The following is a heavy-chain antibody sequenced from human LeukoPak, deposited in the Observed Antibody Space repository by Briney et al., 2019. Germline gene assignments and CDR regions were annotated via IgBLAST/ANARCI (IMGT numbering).Heavy chain of an antibody. V-gene: IGHV4-34*01. D-gene: IGHD1-1*01. Sequence: RSSETLSLTCAVYGGSFSGYYWSWIRQPPGKGLEWIGEINHSGSTNYNPSLKSRVTISVDTSKNQFSLKLSSVTAADTAVYYCARGRGPQVGTIDYWGPGTLVTVSS. J-gene: IGHJ4*02. CDR1: GGSFSGYY. CDR2: INHSGST. CDR3: ARGRGPQVGTIDY.